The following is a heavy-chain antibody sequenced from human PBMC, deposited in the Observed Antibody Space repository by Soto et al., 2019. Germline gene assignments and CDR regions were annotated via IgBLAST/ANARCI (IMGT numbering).Heavy chain of an antibody. J-gene: IGHJ6*03. CDR3: ARERIQLWTQYYYMDV. CDR2: TYYRSKWYN. CDR1: GDSVCSNSGA. D-gene: IGHD5-18*01. Sequence: SQTLSLTCAISGDSVCSNSGAWNWIRQSPSRGLEWLGRTYYRSKWYNDYAVSVKSRITINPDTSKNQFSLQLNSVTPEDTAVYYCARERIQLWTQYYYMDVWGKGTTVTVSS. V-gene: IGHV6-1*01.